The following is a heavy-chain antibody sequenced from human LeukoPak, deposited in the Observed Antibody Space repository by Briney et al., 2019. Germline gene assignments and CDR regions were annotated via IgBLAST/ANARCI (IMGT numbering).Heavy chain of an antibody. V-gene: IGHV4-39*01. CDR3: AGQLAVADYPNY. Sequence: SETLSLTCTVSGGSISSSGCYWGWVRQPPGGGLEYIGTVSYSGSTYYNPSLESRVTVSVDTSRNQFFLKLNSVTAADTARYFCAGQLAVADYPNYWGQGTLVTVSS. CDR1: GGSISSSGCY. D-gene: IGHD3-16*01. CDR2: VSYSGST. J-gene: IGHJ4*02.